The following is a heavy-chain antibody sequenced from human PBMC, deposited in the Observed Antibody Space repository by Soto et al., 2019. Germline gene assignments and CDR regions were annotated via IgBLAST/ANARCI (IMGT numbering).Heavy chain of an antibody. CDR2: IYYSGST. V-gene: IGHV4-61*01. CDR3: ARDRRLSYRSEVHGMDV. Sequence: QVQLQESGPGLVKPSETLSLTCTVSGGSVSSGSYYWSWIRQPPGKGLEWIGYIYYSGSTNYNPSLKSLVTISVDTSNNQFSLKLSSVTAADTAVYYCARDRRLSYRSEVHGMDVWGQGTTVTVSS. J-gene: IGHJ6*02. CDR1: GGSVSSGSYY. D-gene: IGHD3-16*02.